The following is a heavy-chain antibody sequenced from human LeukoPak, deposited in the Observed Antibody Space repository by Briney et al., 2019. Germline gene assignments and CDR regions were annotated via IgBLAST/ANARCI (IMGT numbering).Heavy chain of an antibody. J-gene: IGHJ4*02. CDR1: GFTFSSYW. D-gene: IGHD5-18*01. Sequence: GGSLRLSCAASGFTFSSYWMSWVRQAPGKGLEWVANIKQDGSEKYYVDSVKGRFTISRDNAKNSLYLQMNSLRAEGTAVYYCARDGEYSYGYYFDYWGQGTLVTVSS. CDR3: ARDGEYSYGYYFDY. V-gene: IGHV3-7*01. CDR2: IKQDGSEK.